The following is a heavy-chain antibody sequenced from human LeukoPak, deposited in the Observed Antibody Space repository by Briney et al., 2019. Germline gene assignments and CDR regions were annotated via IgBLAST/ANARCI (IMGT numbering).Heavy chain of an antibody. D-gene: IGHD4-11*01. CDR2: IHYNGDT. V-gene: IGHV4-59*13. CDR3: AGYDHSNYLAY. CDR1: GGSISSNY. J-gene: IGHJ4*02. Sequence: PSGTLSLTCTVSGGSISSNYWSWIRQSREKGPEWNGLEWIAYIHYNGDTNYNPSIKSRVTISLDTSKNQLSLNLTSVTAADTAVYFCAGYDHSNYLAYWGQGTLVTVSS.